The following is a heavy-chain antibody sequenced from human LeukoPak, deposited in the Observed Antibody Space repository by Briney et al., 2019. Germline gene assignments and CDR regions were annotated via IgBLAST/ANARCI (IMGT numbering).Heavy chain of an antibody. V-gene: IGHV3-53*01. J-gene: IGHJ4*02. D-gene: IGHD3-10*01. CDR3: AKWQYYGSGDDY. CDR1: GFTVSSNY. CDR2: IYSGGST. Sequence: PGGSLRLSCAASGFTVSSNYMSWVRQAPGKGLEWVSVIYSGGSTYYADSVKGRFTISRDNSKNTLFLQMNSLRAEDTAIYYCAKWQYYGSGDDYWGQGTLVTVSS.